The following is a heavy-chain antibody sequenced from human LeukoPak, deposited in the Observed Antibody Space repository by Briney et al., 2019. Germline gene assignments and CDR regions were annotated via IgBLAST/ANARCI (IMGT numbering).Heavy chain of an antibody. J-gene: IGHJ4*02. Sequence: AGGSLRLSCAASGFTFSSYAMSWVRQAPGKGLEWVSAISGSGGSTYYADSVKRRFTISRDNSKNTLYLQMNSLRAEDTAVYYCAKAYYYDSSGYYDRRNFDYWGQGTLVTVSS. CDR2: ISGSGGST. CDR1: GFTFSSYA. D-gene: IGHD3-22*01. V-gene: IGHV3-23*01. CDR3: AKAYYYDSSGYYDRRNFDY.